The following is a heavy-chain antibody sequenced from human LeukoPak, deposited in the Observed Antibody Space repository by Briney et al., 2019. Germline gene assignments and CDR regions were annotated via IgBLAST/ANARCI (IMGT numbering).Heavy chain of an antibody. D-gene: IGHD2-8*02. CDR1: GFTFSSYA. CDR2: ISVSSGTT. J-gene: IGHJ4*02. Sequence: QAGGSLRLSCAASGFTFSSYAMSWVRQAPGKGLEWVSVISVSSGTTYYADSVKGRFTISRDNSKSTLYLQMNSLRAEDTATYYCAKERLVSHTAGFDSWGQGTLVTVSS. V-gene: IGHV3-23*01. CDR3: AKERLVSHTAGFDS.